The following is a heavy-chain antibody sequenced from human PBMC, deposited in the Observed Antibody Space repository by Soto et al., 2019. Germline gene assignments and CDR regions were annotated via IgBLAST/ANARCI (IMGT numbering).Heavy chain of an antibody. J-gene: IGHJ1*01. V-gene: IGHV2-5*01. Sequence: SGPTLLNPTQTLTLTCTFSGFSLSTSGVGVGWIRQPPEKALEWLSLIYWNDDDRYSPSLEGRLSIRKDTSKNQVGLTVIDVDPINTGTYFCAHSRYDGKYFYPWGQGTQVTV. CDR2: IYWNDDD. D-gene: IGHD2-2*01. CDR1: GFSLSTSGVG. CDR3: AHSRYDGKYFYP.